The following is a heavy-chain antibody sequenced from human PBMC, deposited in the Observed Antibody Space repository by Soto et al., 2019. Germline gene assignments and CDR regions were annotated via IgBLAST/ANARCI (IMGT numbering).Heavy chain of an antibody. J-gene: IGHJ6*02. CDR3: AKDLNWNDVGYCYYGMDV. V-gene: IGHV3-23*01. Sequence: GGSLRLSCAASGFTFSSYAMSWVRQAPGKGLEWVSAISGSGGSTYYADSVKGRFTISRDNSKNTLYLQMNSLRAEDTAVYYCAKDLNWNDVGYCYYGMDVWGQGTTVTVSS. D-gene: IGHD1-1*01. CDR2: ISGSGGST. CDR1: GFTFSSYA.